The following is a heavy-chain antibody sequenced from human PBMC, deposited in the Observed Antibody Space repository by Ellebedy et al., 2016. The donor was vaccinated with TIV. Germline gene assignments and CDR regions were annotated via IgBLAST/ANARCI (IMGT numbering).Heavy chain of an antibody. D-gene: IGHD1-26*01. CDR2: IHSAGSIT. CDR3: ARDSRWSTTAPGAFDI. J-gene: IGHJ3*02. CDR1: GFTFSNFG. Sequence: PGGSLRLSCAASGFTFSNFGMHWVRQAPGKGLVWVSRIHSAGSITTYADSAKGRFTISRDNAKNTVYLQMKSLRAEDTAGYYCARDSRWSTTAPGAFDIWGQGTMVTVSS. V-gene: IGHV3-74*01.